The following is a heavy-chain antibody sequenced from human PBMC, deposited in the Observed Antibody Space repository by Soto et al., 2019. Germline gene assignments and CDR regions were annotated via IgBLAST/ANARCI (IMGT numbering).Heavy chain of an antibody. Sequence: ESGGGVVQPGRSLRLSCAASGFTFSSYGMHWVRQAPGKGLEWVAVIIYDGSTKYYADSVKVRFTISRDNSKSTLYLQMNSLRAEDTAVYYCAKDRMGAGVRGYFDYWGQGTLVTVSS. CDR1: GFTFSSYG. CDR2: IIYDGSTK. J-gene: IGHJ4*02. V-gene: IGHV3-30*18. CDR3: AKDRMGAGVRGYFDY. D-gene: IGHD3-10*01.